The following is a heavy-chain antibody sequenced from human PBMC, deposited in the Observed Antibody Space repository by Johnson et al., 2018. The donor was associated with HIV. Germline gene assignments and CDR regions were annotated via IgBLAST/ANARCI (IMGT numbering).Heavy chain of an antibody. J-gene: IGHJ3*02. V-gene: IGHV3-NL1*01. Sequence: QVLFVESGGGVVQPGGSLRLSCAASGFTFSSYGMHWVRQAPGKGLEWVSVIYSGGRTYYADSVEGRFTISRDNSKNTVWLQMNSLRGEDTAVYYCTKPSTGTYYGFHIWGQGTMVTVSS. CDR3: TKPSTGTYYGFHI. CDR1: GFTFSSYG. CDR2: IYSGGRT.